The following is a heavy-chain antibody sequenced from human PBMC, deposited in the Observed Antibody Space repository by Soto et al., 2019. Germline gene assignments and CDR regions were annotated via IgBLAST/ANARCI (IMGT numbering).Heavy chain of an antibody. V-gene: IGHV4-4*02. Sequence: QVQLQESGPGLVKPSGTLSLTCAVSGGSISSSNWWSWVRQPPGKGLEWIGEIYHSGSTNYNPSLKTRVTISVDKSQNQFSLRLSSVTAADTAVYYCARVSLNARGVYYLDYWGQGTLVTVSS. CDR1: GGSISSSNW. CDR2: IYHSGST. D-gene: IGHD2-2*01. CDR3: ARVSLNARGVYYLDY. J-gene: IGHJ4*02.